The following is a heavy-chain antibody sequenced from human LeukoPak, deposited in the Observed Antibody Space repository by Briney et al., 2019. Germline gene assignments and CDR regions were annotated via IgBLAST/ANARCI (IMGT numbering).Heavy chain of an antibody. CDR2: IAYDAGSK. Sequence: GGSLRLSCAASGFTFSSYGMHWVRQAPGKGLEWVAVIAYDAGSKYHGDSVKGRFTISRDNAENSLFLQMNSLRAEDTAVYYCTTYGSGRKFDYWGQGILVTVSS. J-gene: IGHJ4*02. V-gene: IGHV3-30*03. CDR1: GFTFSSYG. CDR3: TTYGSGRKFDY. D-gene: IGHD3-10*01.